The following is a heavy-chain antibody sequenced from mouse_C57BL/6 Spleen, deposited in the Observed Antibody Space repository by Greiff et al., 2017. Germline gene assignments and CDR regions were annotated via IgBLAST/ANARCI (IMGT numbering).Heavy chain of an antibody. Sequence: QVQLQQPGAELVRPGTSVKLSCKSSGYTFTSYWMHWVKQRPGQGLEWIGVIDPSDSSTNYNQKFKGKATLTVDPSASTADMQRSSLTSEDSAVYYCARFYYGYDDFDYWGQGTTRTVSS. V-gene: IGHV1-59*01. CDR3: ARFYYGYDDFDY. D-gene: IGHD2-2*01. CDR1: GYTFTSYW. J-gene: IGHJ2*01. CDR2: IDPSDSST.